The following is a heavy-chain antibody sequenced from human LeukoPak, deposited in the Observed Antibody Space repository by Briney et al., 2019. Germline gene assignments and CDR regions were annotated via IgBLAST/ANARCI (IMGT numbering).Heavy chain of an antibody. V-gene: IGHV3-21*01. CDR1: GFTFSSYS. D-gene: IGHD5-12*01. CDR3: ARAQDGGYVGHYYYYMDV. CDR2: ISSSSSYI. J-gene: IGHJ6*03. Sequence: PGGSLRLSCAASGFTFSSYSMNWVRQAPGKGLEWVSSISSSSSYIYYADSVKGRFTISRDNAKNSLYLQMNSLRAEDTAVYYCARAQDGGYVGHYYYYMDVWGQGTTVTISS.